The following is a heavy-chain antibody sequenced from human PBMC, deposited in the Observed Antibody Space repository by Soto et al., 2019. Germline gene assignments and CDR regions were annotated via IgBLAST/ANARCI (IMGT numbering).Heavy chain of an antibody. CDR1: GGSISSGDYY. CDR2: IYYSGST. D-gene: IGHD4-4*01. CDR3: ARDRADYSNHHYYYGMDV. J-gene: IGHJ6*02. Sequence: PSETLSLTCTVSGGSISSGDYYWSWIRQPPGKGLEWIGYIYYSGSTYYNPSLKSRVTISVDTSKNQFSLKLSSVTAADTAVYYCARDRADYSNHHYYYGMDVWGQGTTVTVS. V-gene: IGHV4-30-4*01.